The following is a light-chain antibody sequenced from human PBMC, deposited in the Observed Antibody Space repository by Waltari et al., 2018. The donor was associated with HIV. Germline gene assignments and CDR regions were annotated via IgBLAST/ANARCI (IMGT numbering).Light chain of an antibody. Sequence: QSVLTQPPSVSAAPGPKVTISCSPSGSNPGNNYVFWYQQLPGTAPKLLIYDNDKRPSGIPDRFSGSKSGASATLGITGLQTEDEADYYCGTWDSTLSVWVFGGGTKLTVL. CDR1: GSNPGNNY. CDR3: GTWDSTLSVWV. V-gene: IGLV1-51*01. CDR2: DND. J-gene: IGLJ3*02.